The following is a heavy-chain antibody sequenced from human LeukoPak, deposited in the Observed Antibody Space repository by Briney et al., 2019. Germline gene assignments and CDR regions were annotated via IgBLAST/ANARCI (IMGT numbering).Heavy chain of an antibody. CDR3: ASASPYYYGIDV. Sequence: GGSLRLSCAASGFTFSSSWMSWVRQAPEKGLEWVANIKQDGSEKYYVDSVKGRFTISRDNAKNSLYLQMNSLRAEDTAVYYCASASPYYYGIDVWGQGTTVTVSS. V-gene: IGHV3-7*01. CDR2: IKQDGSEK. J-gene: IGHJ6*02. CDR1: GFTFSSSW.